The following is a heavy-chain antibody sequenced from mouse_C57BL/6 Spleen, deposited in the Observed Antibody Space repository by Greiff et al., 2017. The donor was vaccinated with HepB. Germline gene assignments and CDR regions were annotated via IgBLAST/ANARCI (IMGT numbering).Heavy chain of an antibody. D-gene: IGHD2-3*01. CDR1: GYTFTSYW. V-gene: IGHV1-52*01. Sequence: VQLQQPGAELVRPGSSVKLSCKASGYTFTSYWMHWVKQRPIQGLEWIGNIDPSDSETHYNQKFKDKATLTVDKSSSTAYMQLSSLTSEDSAVYYCARKGYDGCYWYFDVWGTGTTVTVSS. CDR3: ARKGYDGCYWYFDV. CDR2: IDPSDSET. J-gene: IGHJ1*03.